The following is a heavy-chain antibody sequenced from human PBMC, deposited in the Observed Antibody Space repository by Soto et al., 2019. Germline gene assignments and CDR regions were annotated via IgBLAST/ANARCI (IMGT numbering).Heavy chain of an antibody. V-gene: IGHV4-31*03. Sequence: QVQLQESGPGLVQPSQTLSLTCTVSGASISSGGFYWSWIRQFPGKGLEWIGYIDYRGRTFYNPSLKRRATISRDTSKSHFSLNVNSVTAADTAVFYCARVSAAGTRWFDSWGQGTLVTVSS. CDR1: GASISSGGFY. CDR3: ARVSAAGTRWFDS. D-gene: IGHD6-13*01. CDR2: IDYRGRT. J-gene: IGHJ5*01.